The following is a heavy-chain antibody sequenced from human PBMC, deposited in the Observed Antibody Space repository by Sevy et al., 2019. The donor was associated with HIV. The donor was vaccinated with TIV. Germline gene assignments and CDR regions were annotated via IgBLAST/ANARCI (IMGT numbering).Heavy chain of an antibody. D-gene: IGHD2-2*01. CDR3: ARQGIAVIPPARQYDWFDP. Sequence: ASVKVSYKASGYTFTDYFIHWVRQAPGQGLEWMGRITPNNGGTNCAQKFQGRVTMTRDTSISTAYMELSRLRSDDTAVYYCARQGIAVIPPARQYDWFDPWGQGTLVTVSS. J-gene: IGHJ5*02. CDR1: GYTFTDYF. CDR2: ITPNNGGT. V-gene: IGHV1-2*06.